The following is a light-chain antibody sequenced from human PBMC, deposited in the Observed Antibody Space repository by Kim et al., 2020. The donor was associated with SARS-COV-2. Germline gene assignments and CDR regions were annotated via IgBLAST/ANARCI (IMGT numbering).Light chain of an antibody. V-gene: IGKV3-20*01. CDR3: QQYGSSPYT. CDR2: AAT. CDR1: HSVRNDY. Sequence: LSPGERATLSCRASHSVRNDYLAWYQHKPGQAPRLLFYAATNRATGIPDRFSGGGSGTDFTLTISRLEPEDFAVYYCQQYGSSPYTFGQGTKLEI. J-gene: IGKJ2*01.